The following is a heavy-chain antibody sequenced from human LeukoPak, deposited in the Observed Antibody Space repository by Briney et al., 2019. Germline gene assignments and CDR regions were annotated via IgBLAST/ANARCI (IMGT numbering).Heavy chain of an antibody. Sequence: TGGSLRLSCAASGFTFDDYGMSWVRQAPGKGLEWVSGINWSGGSTGYADSVKGRFTISRDNAKNSLYLQMNSLRAEDTALYHCARDHTAGDAFDIWGQGTMVTASS. D-gene: IGHD6-13*01. CDR3: ARDHTAGDAFDI. V-gene: IGHV3-20*01. CDR1: GFTFDDYG. J-gene: IGHJ3*02. CDR2: INWSGGST.